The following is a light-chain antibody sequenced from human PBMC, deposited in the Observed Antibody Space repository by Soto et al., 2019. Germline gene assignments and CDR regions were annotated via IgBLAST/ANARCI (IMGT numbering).Light chain of an antibody. J-gene: IGLJ3*02. Sequence: QSVLTQPASVSGSPGQSITISCTGTSSDVGGYNYVSWYQQHPGKAPKLMIYEVSNRPSGVSYRFSGSKSGYTASLTISGLQAEDEADYYCSSYTSRGTGVFGGGTKLTVL. V-gene: IGLV2-14*01. CDR1: SSDVGGYNY. CDR3: SSYTSRGTGV. CDR2: EVS.